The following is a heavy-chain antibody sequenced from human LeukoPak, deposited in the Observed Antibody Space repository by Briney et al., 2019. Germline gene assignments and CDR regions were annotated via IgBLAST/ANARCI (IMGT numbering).Heavy chain of an antibody. J-gene: IGHJ4*02. D-gene: IGHD3-22*01. CDR3: ARVTEYYYDSSGCYDY. Sequence: GGSLRLSCAASGFTFSSYSMNWVRQAPGKGLEWVSSISSSSSYIYYADSVKGRFTISRDNAKNSLYLQMNSLRAEDTAVYYCARVTEYYYDSSGCYDYWGQGTLVTVSS. CDR2: ISSSSSYI. CDR1: GFTFSSYS. V-gene: IGHV3-21*01.